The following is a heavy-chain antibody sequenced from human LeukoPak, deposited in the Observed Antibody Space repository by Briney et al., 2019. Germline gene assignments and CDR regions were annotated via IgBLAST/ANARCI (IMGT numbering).Heavy chain of an antibody. Sequence: PSETLSLTCTVSGGSISSYYWSWIRQPPGKGLEWVSVIHSGGTTNYADSVQGRFTISRDNSKTTVYLHMNSLRAEDTAVYYCARDSDSGYGPFASWGQGTLVTVSS. CDR2: IHSGGTT. J-gene: IGHJ4*02. D-gene: IGHD5-12*01. CDR1: GGSISSYY. CDR3: ARDSDSGYGPFAS. V-gene: IGHV3-53*01.